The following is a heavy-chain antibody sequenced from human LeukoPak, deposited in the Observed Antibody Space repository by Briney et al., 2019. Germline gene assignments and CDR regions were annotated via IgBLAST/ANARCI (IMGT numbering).Heavy chain of an antibody. CDR2: ISYDGSNK. D-gene: IGHD3-22*01. J-gene: IGHJ5*02. CDR1: GFTFSSYA. Sequence: GRSLRLSCAASGFTFSSYAMHWVRQAPGKGLEWVAVISYDGSNKYYADSVKGRFTISRDNSKNTLYLQMNSLRAEDTAVYYCARGDWRPVDTMIVVPGGFDPWGRGTLVTVSS. V-gene: IGHV3-30-3*01. CDR3: ARGDWRPVDTMIVVPGGFDP.